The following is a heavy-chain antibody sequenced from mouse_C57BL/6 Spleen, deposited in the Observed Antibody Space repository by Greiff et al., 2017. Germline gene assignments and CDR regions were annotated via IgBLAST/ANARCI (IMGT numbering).Heavy chain of an antibody. CDR2: IRNKANGYTT. Sequence: EVKVVESGGGLVQPGGSLSLSCAASGFTFTDYYMSWVRQPPGKALEWLGFIRNKANGYTTEYSASVKGRFTISRDNSQSILYLQMNALRAEDSATYYCARYRWVYWYFDVWGTGTTVTVSS. D-gene: IGHD1-1*02. J-gene: IGHJ1*03. CDR3: ARYRWVYWYFDV. CDR1: GFTFTDYY. V-gene: IGHV7-3*01.